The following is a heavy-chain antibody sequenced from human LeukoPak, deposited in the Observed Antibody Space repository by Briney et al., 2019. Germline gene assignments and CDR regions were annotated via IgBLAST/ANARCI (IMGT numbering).Heavy chain of an antibody. CDR2: IRYDGSNK. Sequence: PGGSLRLSCAASGFTFSSYGMHWVRQAPGKGLEWVAFIRYDGSNKYYADSVKGRFTISRDNSKNTLYLQMNSLRAEDTAVYYCARGTYYYDSSGYLTLQPDYWGQGTLLTVSS. CDR1: GFTFSSYG. J-gene: IGHJ4*02. CDR3: ARGTYYYDSSGYLTLQPDY. D-gene: IGHD3-22*01. V-gene: IGHV3-30*02.